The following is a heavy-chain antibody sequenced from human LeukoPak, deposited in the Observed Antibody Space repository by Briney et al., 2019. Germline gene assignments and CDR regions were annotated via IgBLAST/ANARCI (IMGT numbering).Heavy chain of an antibody. CDR2: INHSGST. CDR3: ARTRTLAAAGTTGYWFDP. Sequence: SETLSLTCTVSGASISSGSSYWSWIRQPPGKGLEWIGEINHSGSTNYNPSLKSRVTISVDTSKNQFSLELSSVTAADTAVYYCARTRTLAAAGTTGYWFDPWGQGTLVTVSS. CDR1: GASISSGSSY. J-gene: IGHJ5*02. V-gene: IGHV4-39*07. D-gene: IGHD6-13*01.